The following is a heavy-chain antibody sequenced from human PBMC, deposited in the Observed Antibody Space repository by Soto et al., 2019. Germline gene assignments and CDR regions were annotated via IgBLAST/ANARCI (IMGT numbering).Heavy chain of an antibody. CDR3: AQTGQGVAKGNYYCHGMDV. CDR1: GGTFSSYA. V-gene: IGHV1-69*12. D-gene: IGHD2-15*01. J-gene: IGHJ6*02. CDR2: IIPIFGTA. Sequence: QVQLVQSGAEVKKPGSSVKVSCKASGGTFSSYAISWVRQAPGQGLEWMGGIIPIFGTANYAQKFQGRVTITADESTSTAYMELSSLRSEDTAVYYCAQTGQGVAKGNYYCHGMDVWGQGTTVTVSS.